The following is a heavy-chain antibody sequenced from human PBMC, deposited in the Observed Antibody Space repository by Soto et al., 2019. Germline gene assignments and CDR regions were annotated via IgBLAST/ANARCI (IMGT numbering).Heavy chain of an antibody. D-gene: IGHD3-3*01. Sequence: QVQLVQSGAEVKEPGSAVKVSCKAPADSFSSYGISWVRQAPGQGLEWMGGIIPIFGTTNYAEKFQGRVKITADESTNTAYMELSSLRSEDTALYYCARVFPDGWVEPGVVRGYLDTWGRGTLVTVSS. CDR1: ADSFSSYG. CDR2: IIPIFGTT. J-gene: IGHJ4*02. V-gene: IGHV1-69*01. CDR3: ARVFPDGWVEPGVVRGYLDT.